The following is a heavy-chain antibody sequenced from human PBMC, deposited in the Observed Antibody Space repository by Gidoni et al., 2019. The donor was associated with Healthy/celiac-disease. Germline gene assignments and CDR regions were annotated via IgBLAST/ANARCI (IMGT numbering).Heavy chain of an antibody. J-gene: IGHJ4*02. Sequence: QVQLVQSGAEVKKPGASVKVSCKASGYTFISNGISWVRQAPGQGLEWMGWISTESGNTNYAQEFQGRVTMTTDTSTSTAYMELRSLRSDDTAVYYCAREKVYDHLDYWGQGTLVTVSS. D-gene: IGHD3-3*01. V-gene: IGHV1-18*01. CDR1: GYTFISNG. CDR3: AREKVYDHLDY. CDR2: ISTESGNT.